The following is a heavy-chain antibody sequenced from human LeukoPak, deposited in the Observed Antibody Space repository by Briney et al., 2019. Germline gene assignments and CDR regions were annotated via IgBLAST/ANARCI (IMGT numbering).Heavy chain of an antibody. J-gene: IGHJ4*02. CDR2: IYSGGST. CDR1: GFTVSSNY. Sequence: GGSLRLSCAASGFTVSSNYMNWVRQAPGKGLEWVSVIYSGGSTYYADSVKGRFTISRDNSKNTLYLQMNSLRAEDTAVYYCAKAPTAMVIYFDYWGQGTLVTVSS. D-gene: IGHD5-18*01. V-gene: IGHV3-53*05. CDR3: AKAPTAMVIYFDY.